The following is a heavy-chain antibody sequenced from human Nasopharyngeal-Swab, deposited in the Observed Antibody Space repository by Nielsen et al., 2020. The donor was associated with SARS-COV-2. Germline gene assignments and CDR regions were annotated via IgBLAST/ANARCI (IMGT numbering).Heavy chain of an antibody. CDR3: ARFSNKGNRYWFFDL. V-gene: IGHV3-48*04. Sequence: GESLKISCAASGFPFSDYSMNWVRQAPGKGLEWVSYISNGGSIIYYADPVEGRFTISRDNAGNSLALQMNSLRAEDTAVYYCARFSNKGNRYWFFDLWGRGTLVTVSS. CDR1: GFPFSDYS. D-gene: IGHD1-14*01. CDR2: ISNGGSII. J-gene: IGHJ2*01.